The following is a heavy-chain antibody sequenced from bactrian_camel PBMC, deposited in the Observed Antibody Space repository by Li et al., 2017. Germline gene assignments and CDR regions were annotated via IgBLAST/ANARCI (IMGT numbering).Heavy chain of an antibody. Sequence: HVQLVESGGGSVQAGGSLKLSCTSSAAAYILNSCEMGWYRQAPTGKERELISTISTISTGGSTTYANSVKGRFTTSRINAKNTLYLQLNSLTREDSAMYYCAQHGLRFPLESTNFLARGQGTQVTVS. CDR3: AQHGLRFPLESTNFLA. D-gene: IGHD1*01. J-gene: IGHJ4*01. V-gene: IGHV3S54*01. CDR2: ISTISTGGST. CDR1: AYILNSCE.